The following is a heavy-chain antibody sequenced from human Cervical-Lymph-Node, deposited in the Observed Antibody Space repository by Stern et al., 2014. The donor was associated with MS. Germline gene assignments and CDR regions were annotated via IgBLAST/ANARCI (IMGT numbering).Heavy chain of an antibody. CDR2: IDPNSGGT. CDR3: ARERHSMDV. Sequence: VQLVESGAEVKKPGASVKVSCKASGYSFTAYYMHWVRQAPGQALEWMGWIDPNSGGTKSAQNFQGRVTMTRDTSISTFYMELSGLTSDDTAVFYCARERHSMDVWGQGTTVTVSS. J-gene: IGHJ6*02. V-gene: IGHV1-2*02. CDR1: GYSFTAYY.